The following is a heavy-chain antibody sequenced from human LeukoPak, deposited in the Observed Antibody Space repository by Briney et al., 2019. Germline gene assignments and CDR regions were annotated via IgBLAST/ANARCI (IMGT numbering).Heavy chain of an antibody. Sequence: GGSLRLSCAVSGFTFSSYIMNWVRQAPGKGLEWVSYISSRSGTTYYADSVKGRFTISRDNAKNSLYLQMNSLRAEDTAVYYCAKRDTGSYKIDPWGQGTLVTVSS. J-gene: IGHJ5*02. D-gene: IGHD1-26*01. V-gene: IGHV3-48*01. CDR1: GFTFSSYI. CDR3: AKRDTGSYKIDP. CDR2: ISSRSGTT.